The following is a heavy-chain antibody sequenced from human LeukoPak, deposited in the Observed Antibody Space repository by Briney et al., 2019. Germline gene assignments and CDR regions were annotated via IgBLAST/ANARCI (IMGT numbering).Heavy chain of an antibody. J-gene: IGHJ4*02. V-gene: IGHV3-74*01. CDR3: ARDPVPRSVWNDPFDY. Sequence: GGSLRLSCAASGFTFSSYWMHWVRQAPGKGLVWVSRINSDGSSTSYADSVKGRFTISRDNAKNTLYLQMNSLRAEDTALYYCARDPVPRSVWNDPFDYWGQGTLVTVSS. CDR1: GFTFSSYW. D-gene: IGHD1-1*01. CDR2: INSDGSST.